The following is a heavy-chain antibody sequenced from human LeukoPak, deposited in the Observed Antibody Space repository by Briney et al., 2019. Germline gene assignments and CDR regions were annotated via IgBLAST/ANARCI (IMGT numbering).Heavy chain of an antibody. J-gene: IGHJ4*02. CDR3: AKAGNRRVGSFYFDY. V-gene: IGHV3-30*18. Sequence: GGSLRLSCAASGFTFSSYGMHWVRQAPGKGLEWVAVISYDGSNKYYADSVKGRFTISRDNSKNTLYLQMSSLRAEDTAVYYCAKAGNRRVGSFYFDYWGQGTLVTVSS. CDR1: GFTFSSYG. D-gene: IGHD1-14*01. CDR2: ISYDGSNK.